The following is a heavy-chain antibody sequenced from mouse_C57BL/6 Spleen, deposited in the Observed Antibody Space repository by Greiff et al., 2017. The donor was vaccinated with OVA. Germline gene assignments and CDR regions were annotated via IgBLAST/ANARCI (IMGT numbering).Heavy chain of an antibody. CDR1: GFTFSSYA. CDR3: ARSMVTTGYFDV. J-gene: IGHJ1*03. CDR2: ISDGGSYT. D-gene: IGHD2-2*01. V-gene: IGHV5-4*03. Sequence: EVKVEESGGGLVKPGGSLKLSCAASGFTFSSYAMSWVRQTPEKRQEWVATISDGGSYTYYPDNVKGRFTISRDNAKNNLYLQMSHLKSEDTAMYYCARSMVTTGYFDVWGTGTTVTVSS.